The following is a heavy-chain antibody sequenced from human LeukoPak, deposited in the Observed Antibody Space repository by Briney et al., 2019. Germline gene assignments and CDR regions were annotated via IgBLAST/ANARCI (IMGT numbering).Heavy chain of an antibody. V-gene: IGHV1-2*06. Sequence: ASVKVSCKASGYTFTGYYMHWVRQAPGQGLEWMGRINPNSGGTNYAQKFQARVPMTRDTPISTAYMELSRLRSDDTAVYYCARDRAVAGXXGXDYWGQXXXVXXSS. CDR1: GYTFTGYY. CDR2: INPNSGGT. CDR3: ARDRAVAGXXGXDY. J-gene: IGHJ4*02. D-gene: IGHD6-19*01.